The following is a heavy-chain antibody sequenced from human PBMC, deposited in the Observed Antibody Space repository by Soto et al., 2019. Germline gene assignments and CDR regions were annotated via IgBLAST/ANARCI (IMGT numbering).Heavy chain of an antibody. Sequence: ASVKVSCKTSDYTFTSFGITWVRQAPGQGLEWMGWINGYNGDTNYAQKFQGRVSMTTDTSTSTAYMELRGLRSDDTAVYYCAREKHITMTQDYWGQGTLVTAPQ. CDR3: AREKHITMTQDY. D-gene: IGHD3-22*01. CDR1: DYTFTSFG. J-gene: IGHJ4*02. V-gene: IGHV1-18*04. CDR2: INGYNGDT.